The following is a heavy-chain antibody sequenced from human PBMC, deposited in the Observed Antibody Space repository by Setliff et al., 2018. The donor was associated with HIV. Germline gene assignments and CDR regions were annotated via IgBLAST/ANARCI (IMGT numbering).Heavy chain of an antibody. Sequence: GGSLSLSCAASGFTFSTYGMHWVRQAPGKGLEWVALIRYDGSNKYYADSVKGRFTISRDNSKNTLYLQMNSLRAEDTAVYYCAKDLLSAALVFDYWGQGTLVTVSS. CDR2: IRYDGSNK. V-gene: IGHV3-30*02. CDR3: AKDLLSAALVFDY. CDR1: GFTFSTYG. J-gene: IGHJ4*02. D-gene: IGHD6-25*01.